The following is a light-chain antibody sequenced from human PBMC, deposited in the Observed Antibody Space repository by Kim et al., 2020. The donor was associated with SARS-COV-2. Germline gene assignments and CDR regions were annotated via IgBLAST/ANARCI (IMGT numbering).Light chain of an antibody. J-gene: IGKJ2*03. CDR3: KKGTHWSYS. CDR1: QSLVYSDGNAS. CDR2: KVS. Sequence: QPASISCRSGQSLVYSDGNASLNWFQQRPDQSPRRLIYKVSNRDSGVPDRFSGSGSGTDFTLKISRVEAEDVGVYYRKKGTHWSYSFVQG. V-gene: IGKV2-30*01.